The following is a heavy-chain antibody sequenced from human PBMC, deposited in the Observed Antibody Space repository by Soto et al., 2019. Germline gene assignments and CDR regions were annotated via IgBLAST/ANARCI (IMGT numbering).Heavy chain of an antibody. D-gene: IGHD4-4*01. Sequence: GESLRLSCPASGSPFSSYVMSWVRQAPGKGLEWVSGISGGGSNTFYADSVKGRFTISRDNSKNTRLLQMNSLGAEDTAVYYCAKDSNKYSSSLRGRYFDYWGQGIGVTVSS. V-gene: IGHV3-23*01. J-gene: IGHJ4*02. CDR3: AKDSNKYSSSLRGRYFDY. CDR1: GSPFSSYV. CDR2: ISGGGSNT.